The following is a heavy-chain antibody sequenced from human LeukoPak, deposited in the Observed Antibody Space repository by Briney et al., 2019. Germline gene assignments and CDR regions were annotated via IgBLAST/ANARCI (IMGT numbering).Heavy chain of an antibody. Sequence: GAAVKVSCKASGYSLSSYGVSWVRQAPGQGLGWMGWISAYNGNTNYAQKVQGRVTMTTDTSTSTAYMDLSSLRSDDTAVYYCARTIDYGDSEVLDYWGQGTLVTVSS. J-gene: IGHJ4*02. D-gene: IGHD4-17*01. V-gene: IGHV1-18*01. CDR3: ARTIDYGDSEVLDY. CDR1: GYSLSSYG. CDR2: ISAYNGNT.